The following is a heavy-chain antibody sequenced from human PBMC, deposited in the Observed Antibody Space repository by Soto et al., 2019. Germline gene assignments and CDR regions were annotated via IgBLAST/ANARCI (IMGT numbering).Heavy chain of an antibody. CDR1: GYSFTSYW. J-gene: IGHJ6*02. Sequence: PGESLKISCKGSGYSFTSYWIGWVRQMPGKGLEWMGIIYPGDSDTRYSPSFQGQATISADKSISTAYLQWSSLKASDTAMYYCARTYYDFWSGPFYYYYGMDVWGQGTTVTVSS. CDR3: ARTYYDFWSGPFYYYYGMDV. CDR2: IYPGDSDT. D-gene: IGHD3-3*01. V-gene: IGHV5-51*01.